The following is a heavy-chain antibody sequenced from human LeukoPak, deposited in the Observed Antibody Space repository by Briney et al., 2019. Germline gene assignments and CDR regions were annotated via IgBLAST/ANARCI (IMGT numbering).Heavy chain of an antibody. CDR2: ISSSGSTI. CDR3: ARERGYDVWSGYYRYYYMDV. CDR1: GFTFSSYE. J-gene: IGHJ6*03. V-gene: IGHV3-48*03. D-gene: IGHD3-3*01. Sequence: PGGSLRLSCAASGFTFSSYEMNWVRQAPGKGLEWVSYISSSGSTIYYADSVKGRFTISRDNAKNSLYLQMNSLRAEDTAVYYCARERGYDVWSGYYRYYYMDVWGKGTTVTVSS.